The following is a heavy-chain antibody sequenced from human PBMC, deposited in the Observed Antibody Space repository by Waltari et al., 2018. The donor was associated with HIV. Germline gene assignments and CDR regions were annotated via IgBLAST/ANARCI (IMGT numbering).Heavy chain of an antibody. CDR3: ASRSGGSSRPFDY. CDR2: IYYSGTI. CDR1: VGSLSNGGYY. J-gene: IGHJ4*02. V-gene: IGHV4-31*03. Sequence: QLQLLESGPGLVEPSQNLSLTCTVSVGSLSNGGYYWNWIRQPPGKGLEWIGYIYYSGTIYYNPSLKSRVTISIDTSKNQFSLKLTSMTAADTAVYYCASRSGGSSRPFDYWGQGTPVTVSS. D-gene: IGHD6-13*01.